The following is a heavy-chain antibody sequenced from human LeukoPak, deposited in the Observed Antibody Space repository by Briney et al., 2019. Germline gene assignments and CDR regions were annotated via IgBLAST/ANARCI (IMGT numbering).Heavy chain of an antibody. Sequence: GRSLRLSCAASGFTFSSYGMHWVRQAPGKGLEWVAVIWYDGSNKYYADSVKGRFTISRDNSKNTLYLQMNSLRADDTAVYYCATYSSSPQDYYYMDVWGKGTTVTVSS. CDR2: IWYDGSNK. CDR3: ATYSSSPQDYYYMDV. J-gene: IGHJ6*03. CDR1: GFTFSSYG. V-gene: IGHV3-33*01. D-gene: IGHD6-6*01.